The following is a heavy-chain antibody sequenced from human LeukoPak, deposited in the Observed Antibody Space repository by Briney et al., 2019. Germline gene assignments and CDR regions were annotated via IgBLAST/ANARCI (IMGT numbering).Heavy chain of an antibody. V-gene: IGHV3-11*01. Sequence: GGSLRLSCAASGFTFSDYYMSWIRQAPGKGLEWVSYISSSGSTIYYADSVKGRFTISRDNAKNSLYLQMNSLRAEDTAVYYCARAPRGYGSGSYYNARKTFFDYWGQGTLVTVSS. CDR1: GFTFSDYY. CDR3: ARAPRGYGSGSYYNARKTFFDY. D-gene: IGHD3-10*01. CDR2: ISSSGSTI. J-gene: IGHJ4*02.